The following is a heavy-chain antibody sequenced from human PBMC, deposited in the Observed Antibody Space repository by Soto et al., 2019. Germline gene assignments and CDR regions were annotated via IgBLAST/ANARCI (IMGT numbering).Heavy chain of an antibody. CDR1: GGSISSYY. Sequence: SETLSLTCTVSGGSISSYYWSWIRQRPGKGLEWIGYIYYSGSTNYNPSLKSRVTISVDTSKNQFSLKLSSVTAADTAVYYCVRFIRGYSGYDPISHFDYWGQGTLVTVSS. V-gene: IGHV4-59*01. CDR2: IYYSGST. J-gene: IGHJ4*02. CDR3: VRFIRGYSGYDPISHFDY. D-gene: IGHD5-12*01.